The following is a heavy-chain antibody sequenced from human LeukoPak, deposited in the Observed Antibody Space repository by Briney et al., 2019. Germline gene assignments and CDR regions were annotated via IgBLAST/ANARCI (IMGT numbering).Heavy chain of an antibody. V-gene: IGHV3-23*01. CDR2: ISGSGGST. J-gene: IGHJ6*03. CDR3: AKYSSSWYYYYYYYMDV. CDR1: GFTFSSYA. Sequence: GSLRLSCAASGFTFSSYAMSWVRQAPGKGLEWVSAISGSGGSTYYADSVKGRFTISRDNSKNTLYLQMNSLRAEDTAVYYCAKYSSSWYYYYYYYMDVWGKGTTVTVSS. D-gene: IGHD6-13*01.